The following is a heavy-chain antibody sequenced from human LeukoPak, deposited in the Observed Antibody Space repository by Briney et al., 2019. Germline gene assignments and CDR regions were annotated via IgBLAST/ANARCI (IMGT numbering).Heavy chain of an antibody. CDR1: GFTFSGSA. D-gene: IGHD3-22*01. CDR3: TRRTMTDYYYYGMDV. V-gene: IGHV3-73*01. J-gene: IGHJ6*02. Sequence: GGSLKLSCAASGFTFSGSAMHWVRQASGKGLEWVGRIRSKANSYATACAASVKGRFTISRDDSKNTAYLQMNSLKTEDTAVYYCTRRTMTDYYYYGMDVWGQGTTVTVSS. CDR2: IRSKANSYAT.